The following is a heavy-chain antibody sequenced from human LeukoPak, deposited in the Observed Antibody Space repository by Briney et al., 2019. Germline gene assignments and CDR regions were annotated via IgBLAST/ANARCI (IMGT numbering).Heavy chain of an antibody. CDR3: ARSDCSSTSCYEDYYYYGMDV. J-gene: IGHJ6*02. D-gene: IGHD2-2*01. CDR2: IIPIFGTA. V-gene: IGHV1-69*13. CDR1: GGTFSSYA. Sequence: GASVKVSCKASGGTFSSYANSWVRQAPGQGLEWMGGIIPIFGTANYAQKFQGRVTITADESTSTAYMELSSLRSEDTAVYYCARSDCSSTSCYEDYYYYGMDVWGQGTTVTVSS.